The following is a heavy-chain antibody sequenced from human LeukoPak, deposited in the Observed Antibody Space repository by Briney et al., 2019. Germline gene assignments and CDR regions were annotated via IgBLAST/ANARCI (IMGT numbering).Heavy chain of an antibody. J-gene: IGHJ4*02. V-gene: IGHV3-48*03. D-gene: IGHD3-3*01. CDR2: ISSSGSTI. Sequence: GGSLRLSCAASGFTFSSYEMNWVRQAPGKGLEWVSYISSSGSTIYYADSVKGRFTISRDNSKNTLYLQMNSLRAEDTAVYYCAKEDYDFWSGYLMIDYWGQGTLVTVSS. CDR1: GFTFSSYE. CDR3: AKEDYDFWSGYLMIDY.